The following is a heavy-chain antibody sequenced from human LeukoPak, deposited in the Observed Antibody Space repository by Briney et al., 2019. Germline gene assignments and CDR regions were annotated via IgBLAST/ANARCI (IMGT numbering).Heavy chain of an antibody. CDR3: ARGYYYDSSGYYFDY. D-gene: IGHD3-22*01. Sequence: PSETLSLTCAVSGGSISSGGYSWSWIRQPPGKGLGWIGYIYHSGSTYYNPSLKSRVTISVDRSKNQFSLKLSSVTAADTAVYYCARGYYYDSSGYYFDYWGQGTLVTVSS. V-gene: IGHV4-30-2*01. CDR2: IYHSGST. CDR1: GGSISSGGYS. J-gene: IGHJ4*02.